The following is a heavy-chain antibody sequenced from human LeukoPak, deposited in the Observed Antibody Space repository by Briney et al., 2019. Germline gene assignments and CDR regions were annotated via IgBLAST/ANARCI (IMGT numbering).Heavy chain of an antibody. Sequence: GGSLRLSCAASGFSFSSNSMNWVRQAPGKGLEWVSYISGSSSTIYYAGSVKGRFTISRDNAKNSLYLQMNSLRAEDTAVYYCVTNFDPDVDWGQGTLVTVSS. D-gene: IGHD3-9*01. CDR3: VTNFDPDVD. J-gene: IGHJ4*02. CDR1: GFSFSSNS. V-gene: IGHV3-48*01. CDR2: ISGSSSTI.